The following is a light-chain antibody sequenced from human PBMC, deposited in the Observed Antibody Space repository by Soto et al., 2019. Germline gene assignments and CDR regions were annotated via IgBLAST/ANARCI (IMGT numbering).Light chain of an antibody. Sequence: DIVVTQSPDSLAVSLGERATVDCKSSQSLLFSSDNKNYLAWYQQKPGQAPRLLIYGASNRATGIPDRFSGSGSGTDFTLTISRLEPEDFAVYYCQQYGSSGTFGQGTKVDIK. V-gene: IGKV3-20*01. J-gene: IGKJ1*01. CDR3: QQYGSSGT. CDR2: GAS. CDR1: QSLLFSSDNKNY.